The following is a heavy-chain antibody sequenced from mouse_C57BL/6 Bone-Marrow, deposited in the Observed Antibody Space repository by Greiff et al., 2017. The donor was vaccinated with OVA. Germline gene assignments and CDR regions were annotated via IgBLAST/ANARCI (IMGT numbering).Heavy chain of an antibody. D-gene: IGHD1-1*01. CDR1: GFSLTSYG. V-gene: IGHV2-2*01. CDR3: ARDPYYYGSSFTSYWYFDV. J-gene: IGHJ1*03. Sequence: QVQLQQSGPGLVQPSQSLSITCTVSGFSLTSYGVHWVRQSPGKGLEWLGVIWSGGSTDYNAAFISRLSISKDTSKSQVFFKMNSLQADDTAIYYCARDPYYYGSSFTSYWYFDVWGTGTTVTVSS. CDR2: IWSGGST.